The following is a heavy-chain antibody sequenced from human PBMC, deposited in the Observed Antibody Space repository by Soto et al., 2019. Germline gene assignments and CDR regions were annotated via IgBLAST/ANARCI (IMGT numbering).Heavy chain of an antibody. V-gene: IGHV1-2*02. J-gene: IGHJ4*02. Sequence: GASVKVSCKAPGFNFAGYFLHWVRQAPGQGLEWMGWINPNSGATKDAQKFQGRVTMTWDTSISSAYIELVSLRFDDAAVYYCARAVWGSSQEFDNWGQGTRVTVSS. CDR1: GFNFAGYF. D-gene: IGHD3-16*01. CDR3: ARAVWGSSQEFDN. CDR2: INPNSGAT.